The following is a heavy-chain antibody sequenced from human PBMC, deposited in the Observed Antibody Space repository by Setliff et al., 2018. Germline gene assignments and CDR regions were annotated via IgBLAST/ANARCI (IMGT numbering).Heavy chain of an antibody. D-gene: IGHD3-22*01. CDR3: ARIEYYYDSSTSKGFDY. V-gene: IGHV4-31*03. Sequence: SETLSLTCTVSGGSISSGGYYWSWIHQHPGKGLEWIGYIYYSGSTYYNPSLKSRVTISVDTSKNQFSLKLSSVTAADTAVYYCARIEYYYDSSTSKGFDYWGQGTLVTVSS. CDR2: IYYSGST. CDR1: GGSISSGGYY. J-gene: IGHJ4*02.